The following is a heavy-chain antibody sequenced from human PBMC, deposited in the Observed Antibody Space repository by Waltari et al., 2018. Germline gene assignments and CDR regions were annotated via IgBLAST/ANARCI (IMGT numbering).Heavy chain of an antibody. CDR1: GGSISSYY. D-gene: IGHD3-22*01. J-gene: IGHJ4*02. CDR3: ARGGYYDSSGYLEY. Sequence: QVQLQESGPGLVKPSETLSLTCTVSGGSISSYYWSWIRPPPGKGLEWIGYIYYSGSTNNQPSLKSRVTISVDTSKNQFSLKLSSVTAADTAVYYCARGGYYDSSGYLEYWGQGTLVTVSS. CDR2: IYYSGST. V-gene: IGHV4-59*01.